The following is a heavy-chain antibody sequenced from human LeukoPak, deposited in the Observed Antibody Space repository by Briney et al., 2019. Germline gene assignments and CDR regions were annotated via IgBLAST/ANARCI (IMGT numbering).Heavy chain of an antibody. J-gene: IGHJ4*02. V-gene: IGHV4-59*01. CDR3: ARGSGPVTIDY. CDR2: IYYSGST. CDR1: GGSLSSYY. D-gene: IGHD4-17*01. Sequence: PSETLSLTCTVSGGSLSSYYWSWIRQPPGKGLEWIGYIYYSGSTNYNPSLKSRVTISVDTSKNQFSLKLSSVTAADTAVYYCARGSGPVTIDYWGQGTLVTVSS.